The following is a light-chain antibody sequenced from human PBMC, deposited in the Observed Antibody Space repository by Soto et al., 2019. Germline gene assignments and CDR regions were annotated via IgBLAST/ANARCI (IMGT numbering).Light chain of an antibody. CDR3: AARDGSLNNVL. CDR1: GSSIGTNT. V-gene: IGLV1-44*01. J-gene: IGLJ2*01. CDR2: GNN. Sequence: QSVLTQPPSASGTPGQRVTISCSGSGSSIGTNTVNWYRQLPGTAPKLLIYGNNQRPSGVPDRFSGSKSGTSASLAISGLQSEDEAEYYCAARDGSLNNVLFGGGTQLTVL.